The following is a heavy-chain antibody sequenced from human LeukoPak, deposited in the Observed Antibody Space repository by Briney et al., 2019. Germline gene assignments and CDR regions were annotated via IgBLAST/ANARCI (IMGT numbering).Heavy chain of an antibody. J-gene: IGHJ6*02. V-gene: IGHV4-34*01. D-gene: IGHD3-10*01. CDR1: GGSFSGYY. Sequence: PSETLSLTCAVYGGSFSGYYWSWIRQPPGKGLEWIGEINHSGSTNYNPSLKSRVTISVDTSKNQFSLKLSSVTAADTAVYYCARVGGSNYYYYGMDVWGQGTTVTVSS. CDR3: ARVGGSNYYYYGMDV. CDR2: INHSGST.